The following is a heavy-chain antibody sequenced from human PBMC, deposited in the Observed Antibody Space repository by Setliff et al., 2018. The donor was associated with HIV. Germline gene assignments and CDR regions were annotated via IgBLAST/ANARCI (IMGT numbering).Heavy chain of an antibody. CDR3: ANPPLKGHLGVGFDY. J-gene: IGHJ4*02. CDR1: DDSISSNY. Sequence: SETLSLTCTVSDDSISSNYWSWIRQSAGKGLEWVGRIYTGGRTNYNPSLKGRVTMSVDTSKNQFSLNLSSVTAEDTAVYYCANPPLKGHLGVGFDYWGQGTQVTVSS. CDR2: IYTGGRT. D-gene: IGHD3-16*01. V-gene: IGHV4-4*07.